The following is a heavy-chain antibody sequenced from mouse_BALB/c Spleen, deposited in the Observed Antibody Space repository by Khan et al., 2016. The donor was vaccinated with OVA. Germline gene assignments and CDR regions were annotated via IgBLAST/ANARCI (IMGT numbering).Heavy chain of an antibody. D-gene: IGHD2-10*02. CDR2: INPGSGDI. CDR1: GYAFTDYL. V-gene: IGHV1-54*01. J-gene: IGHJ3*01. CDR3: ARGGYGRWAF. Sequence: QVQLKQSGAVLVRPGTSVKVSCKASGYAFTDYLIEWSQQRPGQGLEWIGLINPGSGDINYNEKFKGKATLTADKSSSTASMQTSSLTSADSAVYVCARGGYGRWAFWGQGTLVTVSA.